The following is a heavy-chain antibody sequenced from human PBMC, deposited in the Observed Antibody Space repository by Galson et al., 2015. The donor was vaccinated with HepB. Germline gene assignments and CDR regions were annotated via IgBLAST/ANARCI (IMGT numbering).Heavy chain of an antibody. Sequence: SVKVSCKASGYTFTSYYMHWVRQAPGQGLEWMGWINPNSGGTNYAQKFQGRVTMTRDTSISTAYMELSRLRSDDTAVYYCARDLWGIAASSKRPYYYYYMDVWGKGTTVTVSS. CDR2: INPNSGGT. CDR3: ARDLWGIAASSKRPYYYYYMDV. D-gene: IGHD6-13*01. J-gene: IGHJ6*03. V-gene: IGHV1-2*02. CDR1: GYTFTSYY.